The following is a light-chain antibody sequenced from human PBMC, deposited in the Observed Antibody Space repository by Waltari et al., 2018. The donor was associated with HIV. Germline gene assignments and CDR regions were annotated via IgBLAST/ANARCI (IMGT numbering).Light chain of an antibody. J-gene: IGLJ2*01. CDR3: SSYAGSNNVV. Sequence: QSALTQPPSASGSPGQSVTIPCTGTSSDVGGYNYVSWYQQHPGKAPKLMIYEVSKRPSGVPDRFSGSKSGNTASLTVSGLQAEDEADYYCSSYAGSNNVVFGGGTKLTVL. CDR1: SSDVGGYNY. CDR2: EVS. V-gene: IGLV2-8*01.